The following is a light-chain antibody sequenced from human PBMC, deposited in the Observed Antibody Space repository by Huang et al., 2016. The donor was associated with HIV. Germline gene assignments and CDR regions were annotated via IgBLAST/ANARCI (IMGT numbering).Light chain of an antibody. Sequence: EIVMTQSPATLSVSPGERATLSCRASQSVSSNLAWYQQEPGQAPGLLIYGASTRATGIPARFSGSGSGTEFTLTISSLQSEDFAVYYCQQYSDWPLTFGGGTKVEIK. CDR3: QQYSDWPLT. CDR2: GAS. V-gene: IGKV3-15*01. CDR1: QSVSSN. J-gene: IGKJ4*01.